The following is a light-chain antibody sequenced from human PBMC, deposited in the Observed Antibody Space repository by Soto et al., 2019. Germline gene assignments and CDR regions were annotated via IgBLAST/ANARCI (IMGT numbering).Light chain of an antibody. CDR3: QQYGSSPWT. Sequence: VFTQSPGTLSLSPGVRATLSCKASQGVGSKYLAWYQQKPGQALRPLIYGASSRATGIPDRFSGSWSGADFTLTISRLEPEDCAVYYSQQYGSSPWTIGQGTTVEIK. V-gene: IGKV3-20*01. CDR1: QGVGSKY. J-gene: IGKJ1*01. CDR2: GAS.